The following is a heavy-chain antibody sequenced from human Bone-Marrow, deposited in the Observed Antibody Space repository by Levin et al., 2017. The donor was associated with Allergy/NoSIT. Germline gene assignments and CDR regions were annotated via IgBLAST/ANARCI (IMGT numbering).Heavy chain of an antibody. J-gene: IGHJ3*02. Sequence: RSGGSLRLSCAASGFTFSSYAMHWVRQAPGKGLEWVAVISYDGSNKYYADSVKGRFTISRDNSKNTLYLQMNSLRAEDTAVYYCARDGDTTMGYAFDIWGQGTTVTVSS. CDR3: ARDGDTTMGYAFDI. D-gene: IGHD5-18*01. V-gene: IGHV3-30*04. CDR2: ISYDGSNK. CDR1: GFTFSSYA.